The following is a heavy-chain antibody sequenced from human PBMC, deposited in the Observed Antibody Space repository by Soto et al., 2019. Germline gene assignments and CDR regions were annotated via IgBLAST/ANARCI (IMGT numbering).Heavy chain of an antibody. J-gene: IGHJ5*02. Sequence: ASVKVSCKASGYTFTSYGISWVRQAPGQGLEWMGWISAYNGNTNYAQKLQGRVTMTTDTSTSTAYMELRSLRSDDTAVYYCARHPLPRIVLVPAASEIWFDPWGQGTLVTVSS. V-gene: IGHV1-18*01. CDR1: GYTFTSYG. D-gene: IGHD2-2*01. CDR3: ARHPLPRIVLVPAASEIWFDP. CDR2: ISAYNGNT.